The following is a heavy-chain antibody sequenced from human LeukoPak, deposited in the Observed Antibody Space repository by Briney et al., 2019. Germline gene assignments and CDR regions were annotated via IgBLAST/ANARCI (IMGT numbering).Heavy chain of an antibody. CDR3: ARDPMGATTFDY. J-gene: IGHJ4*02. D-gene: IGHD1-26*01. Sequence: WIGYIYYSGSTNYNPSLKSRVTISVDTSKNQFSLKLSSVTAADTAVYYCARDPMGATTFDYWGQGTLVTVSS. CDR2: IYYSGST. V-gene: IGHV4-59*01.